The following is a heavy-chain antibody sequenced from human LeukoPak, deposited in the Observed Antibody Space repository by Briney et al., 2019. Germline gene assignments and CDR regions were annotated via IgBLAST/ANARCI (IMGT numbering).Heavy chain of an antibody. Sequence: GGSLRLSCAASGFTFSDYYMSRIRQAPGKGLEWVSYISSSGSIIYYADSVKGRFTISRDNAKNTLYLQMNSLRAEDTAVYYCAKDQGGYDFWSGYSKSSVLDYWGQGTLVTVSS. CDR3: AKDQGGYDFWSGYSKSSVLDY. J-gene: IGHJ4*02. CDR1: GFTFSDYY. V-gene: IGHV3-11*01. CDR2: ISSSGSII. D-gene: IGHD3-3*01.